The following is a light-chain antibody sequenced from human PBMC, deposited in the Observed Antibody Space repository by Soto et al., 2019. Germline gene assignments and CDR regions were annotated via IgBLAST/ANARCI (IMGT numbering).Light chain of an antibody. V-gene: IGKV1-5*01. CDR2: DAS. Sequence: DIQMTQSPSTLSASVGERVTINCRASQSISMWVAWYQQKSGKAPKLLIYDASNLENGVPSRFSGSGYGTEFTLTISSLQPDDFATYYCQQYRSFSPLTFXGGTKVDIK. CDR3: QQYRSFSPLT. J-gene: IGKJ4*01. CDR1: QSISMW.